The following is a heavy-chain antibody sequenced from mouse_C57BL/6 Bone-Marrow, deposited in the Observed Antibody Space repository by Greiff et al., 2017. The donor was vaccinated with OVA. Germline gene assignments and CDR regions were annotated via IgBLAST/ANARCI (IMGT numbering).Heavy chain of an antibody. J-gene: IGHJ4*01. CDR1: GFTFSNYW. CDR3: TGGSSHDCYAMDY. V-gene: IGHV6-3*01. CDR2: IRLKSDNYAT. Sequence: EVKLEESGGGLVQPGGSMKLSCVASGFTFSNYWMNWVRQSPEKGLEWVAQIRLKSDNYATHYAESVKGRFTISRDDSKSSVYLQMNNLRAEDTGIYYCTGGSSHDCYAMDYWGQGTSVTVSS.